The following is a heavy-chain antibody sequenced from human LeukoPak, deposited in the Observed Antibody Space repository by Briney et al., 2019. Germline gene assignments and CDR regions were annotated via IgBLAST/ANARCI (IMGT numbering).Heavy chain of an antibody. CDR2: IYYSGST. V-gene: IGHV4-59*01. D-gene: IGHD2-15*01. Sequence: KPSETLSLTCTVSGGSISSYYWSWIRQPPGKGLEWFGYIYYSGSTNYNPSLKSRVTISVDTSKNQFSLKLSSVTAADTAVYYCARSSEDYYYYMDVWGKGTTVTVSS. J-gene: IGHJ6*03. CDR1: GGSISSYY. CDR3: ARSSEDYYYYMDV.